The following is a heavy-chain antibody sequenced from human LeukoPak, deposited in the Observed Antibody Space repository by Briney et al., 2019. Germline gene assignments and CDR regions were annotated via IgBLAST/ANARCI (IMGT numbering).Heavy chain of an antibody. CDR2: MNPNSGNT. V-gene: IGHV1-8*01. Sequence: ASVKVSCKASGYTFTSYDINWVRQATGQGLEWMGWMNPNSGNTGYAQKFQGRVTMTRNTSISTAYMELSSLRSEVTAVYYCAVYDSSGYYYSNDAFDIWGQGTMVTVSS. CDR3: AVYDSSGYYYSNDAFDI. D-gene: IGHD3-22*01. CDR1: GYTFTSYD. J-gene: IGHJ3*02.